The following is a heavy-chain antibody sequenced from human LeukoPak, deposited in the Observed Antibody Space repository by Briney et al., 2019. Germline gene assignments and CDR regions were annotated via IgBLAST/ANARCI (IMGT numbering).Heavy chain of an antibody. CDR2: ISSSSSYI. J-gene: IGHJ6*02. D-gene: IGHD5-12*01. Sequence: KPGGSLRLSCAASGFAFSSYSMNWVRQAPGKGLEWVSSISSSSSYIYYADSVKGRFTISRDNAKNSLYLQMNSLRAEDTAVYYCARVRSWLRLDYGMDVWGQGTTVTVSS. CDR1: GFAFSSYS. CDR3: ARVRSWLRLDYGMDV. V-gene: IGHV3-21*01.